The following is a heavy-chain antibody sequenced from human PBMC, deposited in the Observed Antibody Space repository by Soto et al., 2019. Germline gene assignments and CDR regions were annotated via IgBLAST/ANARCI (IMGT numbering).Heavy chain of an antibody. CDR1: GDSITTYKW. D-gene: IGHD6-19*01. V-gene: IGHV4-4*02. Sequence: SETLSLTCGVSGDSITTYKWWTWVRQTPGKGLEWIGEIYDSGNTRYNPSLKSRVTISKDTYKTELSLKLNSVTVADTAVYYCAKVMTVAQWLVRGAVLYYGMDVWGQGTTVTVSS. J-gene: IGHJ6*02. CDR2: IYDSGNT. CDR3: AKVMTVAQWLVRGAVLYYGMDV.